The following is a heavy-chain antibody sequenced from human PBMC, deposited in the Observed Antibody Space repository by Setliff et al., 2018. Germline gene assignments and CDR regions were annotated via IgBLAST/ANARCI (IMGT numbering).Heavy chain of an antibody. Sequence: PWGSLRLSCAASGFTFSRYWMSWVRQAPGKGLEWVANIKQDGSEKYYVDSVKGRFTISRDNSKNTLYLQMDSLRAEDTAVYYCARNWVTAQHYYYGMDVWGQGTTVTVSS. CDR2: IKQDGSEK. D-gene: IGHD2-21*02. CDR3: ARNWVTAQHYYYGMDV. V-gene: IGHV3-7*01. J-gene: IGHJ6*02. CDR1: GFTFSRYW.